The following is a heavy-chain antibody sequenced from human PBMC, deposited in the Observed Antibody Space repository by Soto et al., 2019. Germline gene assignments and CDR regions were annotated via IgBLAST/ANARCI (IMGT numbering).Heavy chain of an antibody. Sequence: ASVKVSCNASCDTFSSIGISLVRQAPGQGLEWMGWISPYKGNTHYAQGLQGRVTMTTDTSTSTAYMELRSLRSDDTAVYYCARDLDASGSYYTDYCGQGTLVAFSS. CDR3: ARDLDASGSYYTDY. CDR2: ISPYKGNT. V-gene: IGHV1-18*01. D-gene: IGHD3-10*01. CDR1: CDTFSSIG. J-gene: IGHJ4*02.